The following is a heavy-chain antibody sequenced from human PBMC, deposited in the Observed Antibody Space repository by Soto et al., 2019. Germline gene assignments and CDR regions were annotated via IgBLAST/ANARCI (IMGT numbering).Heavy chain of an antibody. D-gene: IGHD1-1*01. CDR1: GFDFSNYN. V-gene: IGHV3-48*02. Sequence: EVQVVESGGGLIQPGGSLRLSCAGSGFDFSNYNMDWVRQAQGKGLEWISYISNTARTIFYADSVKGRFTISRDNARTSLFLQMNSLRDEDTAVYYCARDGSRGYDMDVWGQGTTVTVSS. J-gene: IGHJ6*01. CDR2: ISNTARTI. CDR3: ARDGSRGYDMDV.